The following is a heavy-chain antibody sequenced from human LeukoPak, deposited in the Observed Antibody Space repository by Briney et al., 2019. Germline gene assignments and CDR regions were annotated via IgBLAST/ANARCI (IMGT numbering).Heavy chain of an antibody. CDR3: AGSLSYFDY. J-gene: IGHJ4*02. CDR1: GDSVSSNSAA. CDR2: KYYMSKWYH. Sequence: SQTLSLTCAISGDSVSSNSAAWNWIRQSPSRGLEWLGRKYYMSKWYHEYAVSVKSRITINTDTSKNQFSLQLNSVTPEDTAVYYCAGSLSYFDYWAQGTLVTVSS. V-gene: IGHV6-1*01.